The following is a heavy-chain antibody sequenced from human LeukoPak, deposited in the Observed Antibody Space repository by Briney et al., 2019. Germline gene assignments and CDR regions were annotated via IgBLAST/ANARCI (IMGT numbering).Heavy chain of an antibody. Sequence: GRSLRLSCAASGFTFSNYGMHGPRQAPGKGLEWVAVIWYDGSNKYYADSVKGRFTISRDNSKNTLYLQMNSLRAEDTAMYYCAKYDNSGRAGGYWGQGTLVTVSS. V-gene: IGHV3-33*06. CDR1: GFTFSNYG. CDR2: IWYDGSNK. D-gene: IGHD3-22*01. J-gene: IGHJ4*02. CDR3: AKYDNSGRAGGY.